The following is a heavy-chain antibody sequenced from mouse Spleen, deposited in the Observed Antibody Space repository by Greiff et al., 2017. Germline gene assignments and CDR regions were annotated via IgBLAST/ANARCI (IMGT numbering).Heavy chain of an antibody. CDR3: ARRGWLLQDAMDY. D-gene: IGHD2-3*01. V-gene: IGHV1-76*01. Sequence: VKLMESGAELVRPGASVKLSCKASGYTFTDYYINWVKQRPGQGLEWIARIYPGSGNTYYNEKFKGKATLTAEKSSSTAYMQLSSLTSEDSAVYFCARRGWLLQDAMDYWGQGTSVTVSS. CDR1: GYTFTDYY. CDR2: IYPGSGNT. J-gene: IGHJ4*01.